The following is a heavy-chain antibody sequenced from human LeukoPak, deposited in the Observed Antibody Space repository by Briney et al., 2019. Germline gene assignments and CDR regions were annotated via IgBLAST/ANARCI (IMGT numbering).Heavy chain of an antibody. D-gene: IGHD3-10*01. J-gene: IGHJ5*02. CDR2: RNPNSGNT. V-gene: IGHV1-8*03. CDR1: GYTFTSYD. CDR3: ARGRGKGMVRGPRGWFDP. Sequence: GASVKVSCKASGYTFTSYDINWVRQATGQGLEWMGWRNPNSGNTGYAQKFQGRVTITWDTSISTAYMELSSLRSEDTAVYYCARGRGKGMVRGPRGWFDPWGQGTLVTVSS.